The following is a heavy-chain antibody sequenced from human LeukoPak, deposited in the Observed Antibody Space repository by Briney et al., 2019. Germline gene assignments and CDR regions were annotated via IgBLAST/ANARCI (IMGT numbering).Heavy chain of an antibody. Sequence: SETLSLTCTVSDGSIIDHYWSRIRQSAGKGLEWIGRIYTSGSTDYNSSLRSRVTMSVDTSKNQFSLKLRSMTAADTAVYYCARGGTMFDFWGRGTLVTVSS. CDR3: ARGGTMFDF. CDR2: IYTSGST. CDR1: DGSIIDHY. D-gene: IGHD3-10*01. J-gene: IGHJ4*02. V-gene: IGHV4-4*07.